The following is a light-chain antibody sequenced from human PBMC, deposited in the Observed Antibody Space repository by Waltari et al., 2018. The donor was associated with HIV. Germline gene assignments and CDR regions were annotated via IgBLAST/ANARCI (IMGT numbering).Light chain of an antibody. CDR3: AAWDDSLNGPL. Sequence: QSVLTQPPSASGTPGQRVTISCSGSSSNIGSNSVTWYQHLPGTAPKVLMYSNNQRPAGVPARFSGSKSGTSAFLASSGLQSEDEADYYCAAWDDSLNGPLFGGGTKLTVL. J-gene: IGLJ3*02. V-gene: IGLV1-44*01. CDR2: SNN. CDR1: SSNIGSNS.